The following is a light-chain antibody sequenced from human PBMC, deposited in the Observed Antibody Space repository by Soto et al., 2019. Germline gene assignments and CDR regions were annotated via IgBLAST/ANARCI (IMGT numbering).Light chain of an antibody. CDR3: QQYHHWPSEN. CDR2: TAS. J-gene: IGKJ2*01. Sequence: EIVMTQSPATLSVSLGDRATLSCRASQSVTNKVAWYQQKPGQAPRLVIHTASTRTTGIPARLSGSGSGTEFTLTISSLQSEDFAVYYCQQYHHWPSENFGQGTKVELK. V-gene: IGKV3-15*01. CDR1: QSVTNK.